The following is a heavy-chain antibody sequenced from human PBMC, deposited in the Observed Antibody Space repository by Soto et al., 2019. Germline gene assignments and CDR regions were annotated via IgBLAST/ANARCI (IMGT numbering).Heavy chain of an antibody. Sequence: SVKVSCKASGGTFSSYAISWVRQAPGQGLEWMGGIIPIFGTANYAQKFQGRVTITADESTSTAYMELSSLRSEDTAVYYCARDPTYYYDRGAFDIWGQGTMVTVS. J-gene: IGHJ3*02. D-gene: IGHD3-22*01. V-gene: IGHV1-69*13. CDR3: ARDPTYYYDRGAFDI. CDR2: IIPIFGTA. CDR1: GGTFSSYA.